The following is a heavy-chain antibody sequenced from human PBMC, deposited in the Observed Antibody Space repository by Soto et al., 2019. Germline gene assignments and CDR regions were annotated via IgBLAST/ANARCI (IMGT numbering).Heavy chain of an antibody. V-gene: IGHV4-59*01. D-gene: IGHD3-9*01. CDR3: ARSLSLSGYYRYYYYYGMDV. Sequence: SETLSLTCTVSGGSISSYYWSWIRQPPGKGLEWIGYIYYSGSTNYNPSLKSRVTISVDTSKNQFSLKLSSVTAADTAVYYCARSLSLSGYYRYYYYYGMDVWGQGTTVTVSS. CDR1: GGSISSYY. CDR2: IYYSGST. J-gene: IGHJ6*02.